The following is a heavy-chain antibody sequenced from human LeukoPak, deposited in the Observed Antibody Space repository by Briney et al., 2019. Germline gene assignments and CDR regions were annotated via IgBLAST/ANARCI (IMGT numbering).Heavy chain of an antibody. J-gene: IGHJ4*02. CDR1: GYTFTSYG. CDR3: ARDSSGSPAEYFDY. V-gene: IGHV1-18*01. Sequence: ASVKVSCKASGYTFTSYGISWVRQAPRQGLEWMGWISAYNGNTNYAQKLQGRVTMTTDTSTSTAYMELRSLRSDDTAVYYCARDSSGSPAEYFDYWGQGTLVTVSS. CDR2: ISAYNGNT. D-gene: IGHD3-22*01.